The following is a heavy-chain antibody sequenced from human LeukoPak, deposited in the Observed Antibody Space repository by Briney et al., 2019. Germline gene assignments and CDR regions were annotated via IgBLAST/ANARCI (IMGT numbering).Heavy chain of an antibody. V-gene: IGHV1-2*02. CDR1: GYTFTYYY. CDR3: ASSKQWLVLSFDY. D-gene: IGHD6-19*01. J-gene: IGHJ4*02. CDR2: INPNSGGT. Sequence: PGASVKVSCKVSGYTFTYYYIHWVRQAPGQGLEWMGWINPNSGGTNYAQKFQGRVTMTRDTSISTAYMELSRLRSDDTAVYYCASSKQWLVLSFDYWGQGTLVTVSS.